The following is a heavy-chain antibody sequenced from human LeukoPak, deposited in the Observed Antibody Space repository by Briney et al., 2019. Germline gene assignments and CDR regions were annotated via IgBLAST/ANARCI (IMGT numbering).Heavy chain of an antibody. CDR2: IIPIFGTA. Sequence: ASVKVSCKASGGTFSNYSITWVRQAPGQGPEWMGRIIPIFGTANYAQKFQGRVTITADKSTSTAYMEVNSLRSEDTPMYYCAREDPQPVVRRVSSSFDIWGQGTMVTVSS. J-gene: IGHJ3*02. CDR1: GGTFSNYS. D-gene: IGHD3-10*01. V-gene: IGHV1-69*06. CDR3: AREDPQPVVRRVSSSFDI.